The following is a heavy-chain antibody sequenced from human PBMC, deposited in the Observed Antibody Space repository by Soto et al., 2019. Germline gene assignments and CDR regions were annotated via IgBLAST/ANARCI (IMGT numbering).Heavy chain of an antibody. J-gene: IGHJ3*02. V-gene: IGHV1-46*03. CDR1: GYTFTSYY. CDR2: INPSGGST. Sequence: GASVKVSCKASGYTFTSYYMHWVRQAPGQGLEWMGIINPSGGSTSYAQKFQGRVTMTRDTSTSTVYMELSSLRSEDTAVYYCARGGELLWFGELWLNDAFDIWGQGTMVTVSS. CDR3: ARGGELLWFGELWLNDAFDI. D-gene: IGHD3-10*01.